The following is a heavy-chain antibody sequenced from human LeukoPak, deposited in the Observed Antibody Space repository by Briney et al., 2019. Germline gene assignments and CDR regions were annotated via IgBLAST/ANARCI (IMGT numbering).Heavy chain of an antibody. V-gene: IGHV4-39*07. J-gene: IGHJ4*02. CDR2: INHSGST. D-gene: IGHD3-10*01. CDR1: GGSISSSSYY. Sequence: SETLSLTCTVSGGSISSSSYYWGWIRQPPGKGLEWIGEINHSGSTNYNPSLKSRVTISVDTSKNQFSLKLSSVTAADTAVYYCARPRTMVRGAAFDYWGQGTLVTVSS. CDR3: ARPRTMVRGAAFDY.